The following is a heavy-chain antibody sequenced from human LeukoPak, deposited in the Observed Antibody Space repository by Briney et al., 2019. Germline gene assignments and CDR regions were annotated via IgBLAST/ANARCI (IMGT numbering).Heavy chain of an antibody. CDR1: GGSISSYY. J-gene: IGHJ4*02. V-gene: IGHV4-59*01. CDR3: ARAGSEDFWSGHLPFDY. Sequence: SETLSLTCTVSGGSISSYYWSWIRQPPGKGLEWIGYIYYSGSTNYNPSLKSRVTISVDTSKNQFSLKLSSVTAADTAVYYCARAGSEDFWSGHLPFDYWGQGTLVTVSS. D-gene: IGHD3-3*01. CDR2: IYYSGST.